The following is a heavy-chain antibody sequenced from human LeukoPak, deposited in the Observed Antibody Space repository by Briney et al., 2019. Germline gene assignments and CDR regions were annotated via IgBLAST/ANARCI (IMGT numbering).Heavy chain of an antibody. Sequence: AGGSLRLSCAASGFTFSSYAMHWVRQAPGKGLEWVAVISYDGSNKYYADSVKGRFTISRDNSKNTLYLQMNSLRAEDTAVYYCARVPYGFWSGSFDYWGQGTLVTVSS. V-gene: IGHV3-30-3*01. CDR1: GFTFSSYA. CDR3: ARVPYGFWSGSFDY. CDR2: ISYDGSNK. J-gene: IGHJ4*02. D-gene: IGHD3-3*01.